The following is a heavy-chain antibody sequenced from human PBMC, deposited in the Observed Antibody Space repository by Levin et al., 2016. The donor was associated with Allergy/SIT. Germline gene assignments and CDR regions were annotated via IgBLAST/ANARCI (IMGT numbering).Heavy chain of an antibody. Sequence: WIRQPPGKGLEWVAVISYDGSNKYYADSVKGRFTISRDNSKNTLYLQMNSLRAEDTAVYYCAKEGSTSGGFHDAFDIWGQGTMVTVS. V-gene: IGHV3-30*18. J-gene: IGHJ3*02. D-gene: IGHD2-2*01. CDR2: ISYDGSNK. CDR3: AKEGSTSGGFHDAFDI.